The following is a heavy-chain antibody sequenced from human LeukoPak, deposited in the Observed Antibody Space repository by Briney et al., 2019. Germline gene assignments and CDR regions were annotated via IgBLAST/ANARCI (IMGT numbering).Heavy chain of an antibody. CDR1: GYSISSSNW. D-gene: IGHD7-27*01. V-gene: IGHV4-28*06. J-gene: IGHJ3*02. CDR3: ARSNRDDEAFDI. CDR2: IYYSGST. Sequence: PSDTLSLTCAVSGYSISSSNWWGWIRQPPGKGLEWIGYIYYSGSTNYTPSLKSRVTMSVDTSKNQFSLKLSSVTALDTAVYYCARSNRDDEAFDIWGQGTMVTVSP.